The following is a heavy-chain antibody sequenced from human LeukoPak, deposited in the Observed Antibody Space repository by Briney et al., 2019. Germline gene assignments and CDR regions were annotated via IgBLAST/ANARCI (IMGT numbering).Heavy chain of an antibody. CDR3: ARSVAGITWFDP. CDR2: IRYDGSNE. D-gene: IGHD6-19*01. CDR1: GYSFTSYW. V-gene: IGHV3-30*02. Sequence: GESLKISCKGSGYSFTSYWIGWVRQAPGKGLEWMAFIRYDGSNEFYVDSVKGRFTISRDNSMNTLNLQMSSLRPEDTAVYYCARSVAGITWFDPWGQGTLVTVSS. J-gene: IGHJ5*02.